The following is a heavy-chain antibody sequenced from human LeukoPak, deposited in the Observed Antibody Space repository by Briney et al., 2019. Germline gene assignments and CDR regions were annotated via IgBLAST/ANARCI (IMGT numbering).Heavy chain of an antibody. V-gene: IGHV3-53*05. CDR1: GFTVSSNY. Sequence: PRGSLRLSCAASGFTVSSNYMSWVRQAPGKGLEWVSFIYSGGSTYYADSVKGRFTISRDNAKNSLYLQMKSLRAEDTALYYCTKDIGSGSVDTNWFDPWGQGTLVTVSS. CDR3: TKDIGSGSVDTNWFDP. D-gene: IGHD2-15*01. J-gene: IGHJ5*02. CDR2: IYSGGST.